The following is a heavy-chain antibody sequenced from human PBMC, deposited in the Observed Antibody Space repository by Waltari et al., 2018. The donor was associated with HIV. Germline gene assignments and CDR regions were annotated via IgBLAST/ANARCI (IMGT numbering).Heavy chain of an antibody. V-gene: IGHV3-23*01. J-gene: IGHJ4*02. CDR3: ASEAAVSAGPLDS. CDR2: IRDSGDNT. CDR1: GFSISNFD. D-gene: IGHD6-19*01. Sequence: EVQLLESGGGLVQPGGSLRLSCAASGFSISNFDMNWARQAPGKGLEWVSGIRDSGDNTYYLDSVRGRFLISRDDSQTTVSLQMDRLTTNDTAVYYCASEAAVSAGPLDSWGQGIAVIVSS.